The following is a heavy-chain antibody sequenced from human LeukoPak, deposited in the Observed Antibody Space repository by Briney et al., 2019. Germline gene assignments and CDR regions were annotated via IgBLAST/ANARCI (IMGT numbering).Heavy chain of an antibody. CDR2: IWYDGSNK. J-gene: IGHJ3*02. V-gene: IGHV3-33*06. D-gene: IGHD6-13*01. CDR1: GFSFISYG. CDR3: AKSKAAVGGVFDI. Sequence: GGSLRLSCVASGFSFISYGMHWVRQAPGKGLEWVAVIWYDGSNKYYADSVKGRFTISRDNSKNTLYLQMNSLRAEDTAVYYCAKSKAAVGGVFDIWGQGTMVTVSS.